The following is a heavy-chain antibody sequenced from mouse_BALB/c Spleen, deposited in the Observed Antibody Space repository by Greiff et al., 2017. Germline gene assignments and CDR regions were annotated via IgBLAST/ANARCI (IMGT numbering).Heavy chain of an antibody. V-gene: IGHV1-20*02. CDR1: GYSFTGYF. D-gene: IGHD1-1*01. CDR3: ARHYGSSGYYFDY. CDR2: INPYNGDT. Sequence: EVQLQESGPELVKPGASVKISCKASGYSFTGYFMNWVMQSHGKSLEWIGRINPYNGDTFYNQKFKGKATLTVDKSSSTAHMELRSLASEDSAVYYCARHYGSSGYYFDYWGQGTTLTVSS. J-gene: IGHJ2*01.